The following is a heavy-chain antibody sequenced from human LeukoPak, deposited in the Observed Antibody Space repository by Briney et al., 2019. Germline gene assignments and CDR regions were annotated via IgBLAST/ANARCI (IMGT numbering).Heavy chain of an antibody. CDR1: GFAFDDYA. V-gene: IGHV3-43*02. CDR3: AKFSQLYYFDY. Sequence: GGSLRLSCAASGFAFDDYAMHWVRQAPGTGLEWVSLISGDGGSTYYADSVKGRFTISRDNSKNSLYLQMNSLRAEDTAVYYCAKFSQLYYFDYWGQGTLVTVSS. J-gene: IGHJ4*02. D-gene: IGHD2-2*01. CDR2: ISGDGGST.